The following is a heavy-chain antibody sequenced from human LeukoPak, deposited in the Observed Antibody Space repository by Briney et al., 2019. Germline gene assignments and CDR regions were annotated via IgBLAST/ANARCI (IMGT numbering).Heavy chain of an antibody. CDR1: GFTFSSYA. J-gene: IGHJ2*01. V-gene: IGHV3-30*04. Sequence: TGGSLRLSCAASGFTFSSYAMHWVRQAPGKGLEWVAVISYDGSNKYYADSVKGRFTISGDNSKNTLYLQMSSLRAEDTAVYYCARDRSRYSSSWYVGYFDLWGRGTLVTVSS. CDR2: ISYDGSNK. CDR3: ARDRSRYSSSWYVGYFDL. D-gene: IGHD6-13*01.